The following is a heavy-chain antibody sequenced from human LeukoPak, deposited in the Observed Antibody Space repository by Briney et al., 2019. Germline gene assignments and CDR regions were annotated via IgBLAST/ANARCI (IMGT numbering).Heavy chain of an antibody. CDR3: ARAGVGATLHNDY. Sequence: SVKVSCKASGGTFSSYAISWVGQAPGQGLEWMGRIIPILGIANYAQKFQGRVTITADKSTSTAYMELSSLRSEDTAVYYCARAGVGATLHNDYWGQGTLVTVSS. CDR1: GGTFSSYA. D-gene: IGHD1-26*01. CDR2: IIPILGIA. V-gene: IGHV1-69*04. J-gene: IGHJ4*02.